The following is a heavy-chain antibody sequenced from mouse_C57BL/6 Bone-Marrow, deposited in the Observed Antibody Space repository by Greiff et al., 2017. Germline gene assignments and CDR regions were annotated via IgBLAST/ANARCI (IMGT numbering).Heavy chain of an antibody. Sequence: EVQLQQSGPVLVKPGASVKMSCKASGYTFTDYYMNWVKQSHGKSLEWIGVINPYNGGTSYNQKFKGKATLTVDKSSSTAYMELHSLTSEDSAVYYCARGDGYYPFDYWGQGTTLTVSS. D-gene: IGHD2-3*01. CDR2: INPYNGGT. J-gene: IGHJ2*01. CDR3: ARGDGYYPFDY. V-gene: IGHV1-19*01. CDR1: GYTFTDYY.